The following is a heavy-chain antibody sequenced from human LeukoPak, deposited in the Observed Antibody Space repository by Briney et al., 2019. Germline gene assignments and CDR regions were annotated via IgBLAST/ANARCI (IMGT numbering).Heavy chain of an antibody. CDR2: IYTSGST. Sequence: SETLSLTCTVSGGSISSYYWSWIRQPAGKGLEWIGRIYTSGSTNYNPSLKSRVTISVDTSKNQFSLKLSSVTAADTAVYYRARVDVNYYDSSGYEDYWGQGTLVTVSS. D-gene: IGHD3-22*01. CDR1: GGSISSYY. J-gene: IGHJ4*02. V-gene: IGHV4-4*07. CDR3: ARVDVNYYDSSGYEDY.